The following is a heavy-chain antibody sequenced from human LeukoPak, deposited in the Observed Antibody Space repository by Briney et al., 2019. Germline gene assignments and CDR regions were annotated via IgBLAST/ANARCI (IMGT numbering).Heavy chain of an antibody. CDR2: IYYSGST. CDR1: GGSISSSSYY. Sequence: SETLSLTCTVSGGSISSSSYYWGWIRQPPGKGLERIGSIYYSGSTYYNPSLKSRVTISVDTSKNQFSLKLSSVTAADTAVYYCARQWLAFDYWGQGTLVTVSS. D-gene: IGHD6-19*01. CDR3: ARQWLAFDY. J-gene: IGHJ4*02. V-gene: IGHV4-39*01.